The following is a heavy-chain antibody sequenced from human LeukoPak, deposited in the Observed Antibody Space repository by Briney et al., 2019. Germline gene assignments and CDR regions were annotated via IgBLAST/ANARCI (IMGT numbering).Heavy chain of an antibody. D-gene: IGHD1-14*01. Sequence: SETLSLTCAVSGGSVTSDNWWSWVRQPPGKGLEWIGEIHHSGNTNYNPSLRSRVTISVDKSKNQFSLRLTSVTAADTAVYYCGAGTPQNPWGRGTLVTVSS. CDR1: GGSVTSDNW. J-gene: IGHJ5*02. V-gene: IGHV4-4*02. CDR2: IHHSGNT. CDR3: GAGTPQNP.